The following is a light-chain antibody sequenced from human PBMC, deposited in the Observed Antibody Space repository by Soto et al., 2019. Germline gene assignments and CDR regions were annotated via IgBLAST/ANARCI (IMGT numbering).Light chain of an antibody. CDR2: DAS. J-gene: IGKJ1*01. CDR1: QGISSY. V-gene: IGKV1-27*01. Sequence: DIQMTQSPSSLSASVGDRATITCRASQGISSYLAWYQQKQGKDPKLLIYDASTLQSGIPSRFSGSGSGTDFTLTISSLQPEDFATYYCQQYNSSPWTFGQGTKVEIK. CDR3: QQYNSSPWT.